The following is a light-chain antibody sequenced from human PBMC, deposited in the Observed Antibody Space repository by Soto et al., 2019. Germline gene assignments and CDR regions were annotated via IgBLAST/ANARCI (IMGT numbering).Light chain of an antibody. V-gene: IGLV2-14*03. J-gene: IGLJ1*01. CDR3: SSYTSSSLLYV. CDR1: SSDIGNSNY. Sequence: QSALTQPASVSGSPGQSITISCTGTSSDIGNSNYVSWYQQHPGKAPKLIIYDVNNRPSGISNRFSGSKSASTASLTISGLQAEHEADYYCSSYTSSSLLYVFGTGTKVTVL. CDR2: DVN.